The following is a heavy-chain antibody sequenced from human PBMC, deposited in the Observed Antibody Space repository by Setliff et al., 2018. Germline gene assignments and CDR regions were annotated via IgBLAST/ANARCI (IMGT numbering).Heavy chain of an antibody. D-gene: IGHD4-17*01. CDR1: GYTFATYG. J-gene: IGHJ4*02. CDR3: ARDLSTTVMTRSWYYFDY. V-gene: IGHV1-18*01. CDR2: ISPYNSNT. Sequence: ASVKVSCKASGYTFATYGISWVRQAPGQGLEWMGWISPYNSNTNYAQNFQGGVTMTTDTSTSTAYMELRSLRSDDTAMYYCARDLSTTVMTRSWYYFDYWGQGTLVTAPQ.